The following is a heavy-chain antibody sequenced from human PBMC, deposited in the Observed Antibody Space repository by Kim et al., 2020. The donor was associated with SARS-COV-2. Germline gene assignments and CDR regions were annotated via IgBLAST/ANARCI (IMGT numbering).Heavy chain of an antibody. Sequence: IYYADSVKGRFTISRDNAKNSLYLQMNSLRAEDTAVYYCATGYSSTNNDYWGQGTLVTVSS. J-gene: IGHJ4*02. CDR2: I. D-gene: IGHD6-13*01. V-gene: IGHV3-21*01. CDR3: ATGYSSTNNDY.